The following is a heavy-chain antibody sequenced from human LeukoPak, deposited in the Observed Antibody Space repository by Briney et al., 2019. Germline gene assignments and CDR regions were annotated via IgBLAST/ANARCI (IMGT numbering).Heavy chain of an antibody. CDR1: GFTFSSYS. CDR2: ITGGGGST. CDR3: AKDTKALRFLEWLFWN. Sequence: GGSLRLSCAASGFTFSSYSMNWVRRAPGKGLEWVSAITGGGGSTYYADSVKGRFTISRDNSKNTLYLQMNSLRAEDTAIYYCAKDTKALRFLEWLFWNWGQGTLVTVSS. D-gene: IGHD3-3*01. J-gene: IGHJ4*02. V-gene: IGHV3-23*01.